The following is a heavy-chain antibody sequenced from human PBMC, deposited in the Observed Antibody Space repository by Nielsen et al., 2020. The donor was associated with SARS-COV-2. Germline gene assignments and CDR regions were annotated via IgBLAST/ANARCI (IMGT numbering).Heavy chain of an antibody. J-gene: IGHJ4*02. D-gene: IGHD5-24*01. CDR2: INNDGSIT. CDR3: ACRRDGYNYDTF. V-gene: IGHV3-74*01. CDR1: GFAFSTYW. Sequence: GESLKISCAASGFAFSTYWMHWVRQAPGEGLVWVARINNDGSITNYADSVTGRFTISRDNAGNTLYLQMDSLGAEDTAVYYCACRRDGYNYDTFWGQGTLVTVSS.